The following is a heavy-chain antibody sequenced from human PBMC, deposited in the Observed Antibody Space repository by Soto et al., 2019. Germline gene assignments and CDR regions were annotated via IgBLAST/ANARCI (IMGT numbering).Heavy chain of an antibody. J-gene: IGHJ2*01. CDR2: ISYDGSNK. CDR3: ARDPLWGTAMVLWYFDL. CDR1: GFTFNNYA. D-gene: IGHD5-18*01. V-gene: IGHV3-30-3*01. Sequence: ESGGGVVQPGRSLRLSCAASGFTFNNYAMHWVRQAPGKGLEWVALISYDGSNKYYADSVKGRFTISRDNSKNTLYLQTNSLRAEDTAVYYCARDPLWGTAMVLWYFDLWGRGTLVTVSS.